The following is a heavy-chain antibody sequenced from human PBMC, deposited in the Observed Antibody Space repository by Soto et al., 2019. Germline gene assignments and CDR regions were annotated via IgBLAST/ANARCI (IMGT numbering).Heavy chain of an antibody. CDR1: GYSISSGYY. V-gene: IGHV4-38-2*01. J-gene: IGHJ5*02. D-gene: IGHD7-27*01. Sequence: PATLSITCAVSGYSISSGYYWGWIRQPPGKGLEWIASIYHSGSTYYNPSLKSRVTMSIDTSNNQFALTLNSVSAADTAVYFCTRDSGWFDPWGQGTLVTVSS. CDR2: IYHSGST. CDR3: TRDSGWFDP.